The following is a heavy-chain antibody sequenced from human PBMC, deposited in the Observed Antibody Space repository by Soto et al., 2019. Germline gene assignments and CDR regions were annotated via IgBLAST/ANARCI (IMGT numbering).Heavy chain of an antibody. Sequence: QVQLVESGGGVVQPGRSLRLSCAASGFTFSSYAMHWVRQAPGKGLEWVAVISYDGSNKYYADSVKGRFTISRDNSKNTLYLQMNSLRAEDTAVYYCARGSIPKGGIVVVVAARAFDIWGQGTMVTVSS. D-gene: IGHD2-15*01. J-gene: IGHJ3*02. CDR3: ARGSIPKGGIVVVVAARAFDI. CDR1: GFTFSSYA. V-gene: IGHV3-30-3*01. CDR2: ISYDGSNK.